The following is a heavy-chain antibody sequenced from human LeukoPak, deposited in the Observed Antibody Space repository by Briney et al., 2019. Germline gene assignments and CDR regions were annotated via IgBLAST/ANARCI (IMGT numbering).Heavy chain of an antibody. Sequence: PSETLSLTCTVSGGSISSYYWSWIRQPPGKGLEWIGYIYYSGSTNYNPSLKSRVTISVDTSKNQFSLKLSSVTAADTAVYYCARGLSGYDWLDAFDIWGQGTMVTVSS. V-gene: IGHV4-59*01. CDR2: IYYSGST. CDR3: ARGLSGYDWLDAFDI. D-gene: IGHD5-12*01. CDR1: GGSISSYY. J-gene: IGHJ3*02.